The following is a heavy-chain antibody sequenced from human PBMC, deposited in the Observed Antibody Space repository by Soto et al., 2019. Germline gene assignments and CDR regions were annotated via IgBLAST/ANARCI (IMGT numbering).Heavy chain of an antibody. J-gene: IGHJ3*02. V-gene: IGHV1-2*04. Sequence: GASVKVSCKASGYTFTGYYMHWVRQAPGQGLEWMGWINPSSGGTNYAQKFQGWVTMTRDTSISTAYMELSRLRSDDTAVYYCARVVTGTDDAFDIWGQGTMVTVSS. CDR1: GYTFTGYY. D-gene: IGHD1-20*01. CDR3: ARVVTGTDDAFDI. CDR2: INPSSGGT.